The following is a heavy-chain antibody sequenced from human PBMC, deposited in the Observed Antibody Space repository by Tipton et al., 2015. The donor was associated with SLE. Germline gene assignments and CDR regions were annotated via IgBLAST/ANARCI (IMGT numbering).Heavy chain of an antibody. Sequence: TLSLTCTVSGGPISSSSYYWGWIRQPPGKGLEWIGSIYYSGSTYYNPSLKSRVTISVDTSKNQFSLKLSSVTAADTAVYYCASEGAYYGGNSFDYGGQVTRVTVSS. CDR3: ASEGAYYGGNSFDY. CDR2: IYYSGST. CDR1: GGPISSSSYY. V-gene: IGHV4-39*07. J-gene: IGHJ4*02. D-gene: IGHD4-23*01.